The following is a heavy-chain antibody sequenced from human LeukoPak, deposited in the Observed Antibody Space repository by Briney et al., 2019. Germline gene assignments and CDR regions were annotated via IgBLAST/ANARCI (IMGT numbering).Heavy chain of an antibody. Sequence: SETLSLTCAVSGGSINNYYWSWIRQPPGRGLEWIGYIFYTGSANYNPSLQSRVTISVDTSRNQFSLKLTSVTAADTAVYYCARLILATADTRFDYWGQGSRVTVSS. CDR1: GGSINNYY. V-gene: IGHV4-59*12. D-gene: IGHD6-13*01. J-gene: IGHJ4*02. CDR2: IFYTGSA. CDR3: ARLILATADTRFDY.